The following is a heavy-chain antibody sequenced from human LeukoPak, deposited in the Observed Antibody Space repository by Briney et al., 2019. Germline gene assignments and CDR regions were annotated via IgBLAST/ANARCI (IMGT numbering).Heavy chain of an antibody. D-gene: IGHD2-15*01. CDR3: ARDGVAARVYFDD. J-gene: IGHJ4*02. CDR1: GFTLSDHY. Sequence: PGGSLRLSCAASGFTLSDHYMSWIRQAPGQGLEWVSYISIGSSQIKYADSVKGRFTISRDNAKNSLYLQMNSLRAEDTAVYYCARDGVAARVYFDDWGQGTLVTVSS. CDR2: ISIGSSQI. V-gene: IGHV3-11*06.